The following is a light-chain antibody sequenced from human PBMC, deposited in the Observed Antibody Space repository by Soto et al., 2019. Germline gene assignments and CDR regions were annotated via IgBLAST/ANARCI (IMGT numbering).Light chain of an antibody. CDR3: LQYATSPRT. J-gene: IGKJ1*01. CDR2: GAS. V-gene: IGKV3-20*01. Sequence: PGESATLSRRASQSLRSGDLACDQQIPGLAPGLLIYGASSRATGIPDGFSGSGSGTDFNLTVNRLAPEDFAVYYCLQYATSPRTFGQGTKVEIK. CDR1: QSLRSGD.